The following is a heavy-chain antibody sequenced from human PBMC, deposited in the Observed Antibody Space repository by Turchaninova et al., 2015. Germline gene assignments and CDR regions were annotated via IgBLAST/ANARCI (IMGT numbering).Heavy chain of an antibody. CDR1: GGSIRSSNG. CDR3: ARSSQGIVAPDY. D-gene: IGHD2-15*01. Sequence: VQLQESGPGLVKPSGSRSLTCAVSGGSIRSSNGWSWVRQPPGEGLEWIREIYHSGSTNYNPSLKSRVTISVDKSKNQFSRKLSSVTAADTAVYYCARSSQGIVAPDYWGQGTLVTVSS. V-gene: IGHV4-4*02. J-gene: IGHJ4*02. CDR2: IYHSGST.